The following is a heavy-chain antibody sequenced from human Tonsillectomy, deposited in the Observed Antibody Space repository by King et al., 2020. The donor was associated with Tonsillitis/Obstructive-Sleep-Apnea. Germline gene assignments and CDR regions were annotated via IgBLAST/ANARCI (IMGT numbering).Heavy chain of an antibody. CDR2: IIPILGIA. J-gene: IGHJ4*02. Sequence: QLVQSGAEVKKPGSSVKVSCKASGGTFSSYAISWVRQAPGQGLEWMGGIIPILGIANYAQKFQGRVTITADKSTSTAYMELSSLRSEDTAVYYCAIRGSDEGIVGAIRDYWGQGTLVTVSS. CDR1: GGTFSSYA. D-gene: IGHD1-26*01. V-gene: IGHV1-69*10. CDR3: AIRGSDEGIVGAIRDY.